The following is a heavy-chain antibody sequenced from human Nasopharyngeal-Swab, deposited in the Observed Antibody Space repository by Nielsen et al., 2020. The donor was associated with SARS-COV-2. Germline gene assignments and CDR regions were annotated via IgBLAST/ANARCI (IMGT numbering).Heavy chain of an antibody. V-gene: IGHV1-8*01. D-gene: IGHD6-19*01. CDR2: VNPNSGST. Sequence: WVRQAPGQGLEWLGRVNPNSGSTIYAQRFRGRVTMTRNTAINTAYMELTSLTSEDTAMYFCARVFSSAWYYFDYWGQGTLVTVPS. CDR3: ARVFSSAWYYFDY. J-gene: IGHJ4*02.